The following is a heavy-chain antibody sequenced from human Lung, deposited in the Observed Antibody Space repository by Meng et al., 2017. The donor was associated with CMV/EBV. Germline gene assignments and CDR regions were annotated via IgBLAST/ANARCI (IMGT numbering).Heavy chain of an antibody. V-gene: IGHV1-2*02. J-gene: IGHJ6*02. CDR1: GYFFTGHF. CDR3: ARAQDTTSADYYNYGIDV. CDR2: INPNSGGT. D-gene: IGHD1-14*01. Sequence: ASLXVSXKASGYFFTGHFVHWVRQAPGQGLEWMGWINPNSGGTKYTQKFQGRVTMTRDTSISTVYMELSGLRSDDTAMYYCARAQDTTSADYYNYGIDVWGQGTTVTVSS.